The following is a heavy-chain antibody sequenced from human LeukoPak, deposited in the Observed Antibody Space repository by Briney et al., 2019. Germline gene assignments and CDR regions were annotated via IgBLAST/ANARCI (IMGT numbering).Heavy chain of an antibody. Sequence: QSGGSLRLSCAASGFTFSSYTMNWVRQAPGKGLEWVANIQKDGSEKYYVDSVKGRFTISRDNAKNSLYLQMNSLRAEDTAVYYCARDSASYYYGSGSYWGLFDYWGQGTLVTVSS. J-gene: IGHJ4*02. CDR1: GFTFSSYT. CDR2: IQKDGSEK. V-gene: IGHV3-7*01. CDR3: ARDSASYYYGSGSYWGLFDY. D-gene: IGHD3-10*01.